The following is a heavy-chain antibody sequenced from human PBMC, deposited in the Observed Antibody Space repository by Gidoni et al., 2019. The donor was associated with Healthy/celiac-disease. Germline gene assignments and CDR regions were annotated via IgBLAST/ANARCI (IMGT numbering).Heavy chain of an antibody. CDR2: IYSGGST. CDR3: ARFTIWSGYL. J-gene: IGHJ4*02. CDR1: GFPVSSNY. D-gene: IGHD3-3*01. V-gene: IGHV3-53*02. Sequence: EVQLVETGGGLLQPGGSMRLSCAASGFPVSSNYMSWVRQAPGKGLEWVSVIYSGGSTYYADSVKGRFTISRDKSKNTLYLQMNSLRAEDTAVYYCARFTIWSGYLWGQGTLVTVSS.